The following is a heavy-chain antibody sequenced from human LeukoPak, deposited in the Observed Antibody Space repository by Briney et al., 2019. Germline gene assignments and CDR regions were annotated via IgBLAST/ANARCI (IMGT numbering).Heavy chain of an antibody. CDR1: GGSISNYY. CDR3: ARGSTYWYFDL. V-gene: IGHV4-59*01. CDR2: IYNSGST. J-gene: IGHJ2*01. Sequence: PSETLSLTCNVSGGSISNYYWSWIRQPPGKGLEWIGYIYNSGSTNYNPSLKSRVTISVDTSKNQFSLNLTSVTPADTAVYYCARGSTYWYFDLWGRGTLVTVSS.